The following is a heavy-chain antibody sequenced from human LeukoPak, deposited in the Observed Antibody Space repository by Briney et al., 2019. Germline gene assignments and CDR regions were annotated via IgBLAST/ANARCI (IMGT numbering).Heavy chain of an antibody. J-gene: IGHJ4*02. D-gene: IGHD1-26*01. V-gene: IGHV3-7*01. CDR1: GFTFSSYW. CDR3: ARDKVVGTTYFDY. CDR2: IKQDGSEK. Sequence: GGSLRLSCAASGFTFSSYWMGWVRQAPGKGLEWVANIKQDGSEKYYVDSVKGRFTISGDNAKNSLYLQMNSLRAEDTAVYYCARDKVVGTTYFDYWGQGTLVTVSS.